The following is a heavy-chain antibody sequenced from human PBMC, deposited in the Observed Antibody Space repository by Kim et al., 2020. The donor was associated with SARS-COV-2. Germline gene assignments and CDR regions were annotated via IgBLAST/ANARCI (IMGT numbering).Heavy chain of an antibody. Sequence: GGSLRLSCAASGFTFSSYGMHWVRQAPGKGLEWVAVIWYDGSNKYYADSVKGRFTISRDNSKNTLYLQMNSLRAEDTAVYYCARDLIAVAPSYYYYYGMDVWGQGTTVTVSS. CDR2: IWYDGSNK. CDR3: ARDLIAVAPSYYYYYGMDV. V-gene: IGHV3-33*01. CDR1: GFTFSSYG. J-gene: IGHJ6*02. D-gene: IGHD6-19*01.